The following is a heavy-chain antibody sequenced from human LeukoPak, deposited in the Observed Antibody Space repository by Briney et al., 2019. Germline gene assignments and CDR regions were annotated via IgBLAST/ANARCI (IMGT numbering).Heavy chain of an antibody. CDR3: ARDLNVVEESGVFDY. V-gene: IGHV3-7*01. D-gene: IGHD2-2*01. CDR1: GFSFTTYW. Sequence: GGSLRLSCAASGFSFTTYWMGWVRQAPGKGLEWVANINQDESSQYYVDAVRGRFTISRDNAKNSLYLQMNSLRAEDTAVYYCARDLNVVEESGVFDYWGQGTLVTVSS. CDR2: INQDESSQ. J-gene: IGHJ4*02.